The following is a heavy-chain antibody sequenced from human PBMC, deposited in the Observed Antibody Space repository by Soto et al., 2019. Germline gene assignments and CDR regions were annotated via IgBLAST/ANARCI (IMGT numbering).Heavy chain of an antibody. V-gene: IGHV1-3*01. CDR3: ARAVAVPADFDY. CDR2: INAGNGNT. J-gene: IGHJ4*02. D-gene: IGHD6-19*01. CDR1: GYTFTTYA. Sequence: ASVKVSCKGSGYTFTTYAMHWVRQAPGQRLEWMGWINAGNGNTKYSQKFQGRVTITRDTSASTAYMELSSLRSEDTAVYYCARAVAVPADFDYWGQGTLVTVSS.